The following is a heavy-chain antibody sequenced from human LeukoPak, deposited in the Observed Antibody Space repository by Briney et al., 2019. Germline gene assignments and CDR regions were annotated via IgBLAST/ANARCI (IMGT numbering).Heavy chain of an antibody. J-gene: IGHJ4*02. Sequence: SETLSLTCTVSGGSISSSSYYWGWIRQPPGKGLEWIGSIYYSGSTYYNPSLKSRVTTSVDTSKNQFSLKLSSVTAADTAVYYCARESPYYYDSSGYYRAFDYWGQGTLVTVSS. V-gene: IGHV4-39*07. CDR3: ARESPYYYDSSGYYRAFDY. CDR1: GGSISSSSYY. CDR2: IYYSGST. D-gene: IGHD3-22*01.